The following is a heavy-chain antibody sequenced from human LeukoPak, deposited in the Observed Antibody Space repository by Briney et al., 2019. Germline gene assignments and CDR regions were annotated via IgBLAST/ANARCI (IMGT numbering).Heavy chain of an antibody. J-gene: IGHJ3*02. CDR1: GGSISSYY. CDR2: IYTSGST. CDR3: ARDRDIVVVPAAIAGRAFDI. V-gene: IGHV4-4*07. D-gene: IGHD2-2*01. Sequence: SETLSLTCTVSGGSISSYYWSWIRQPAGKGLDWIGRIYTSGSTNYNPSLKSRVTMSVDTSKNQFSLKLSSATAADTAVYYCARDRDIVVVPAAIAGRAFDIWGQGTMVTVSS.